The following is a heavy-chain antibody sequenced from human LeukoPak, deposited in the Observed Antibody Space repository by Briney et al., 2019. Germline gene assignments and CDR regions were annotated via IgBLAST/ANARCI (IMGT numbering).Heavy chain of an antibody. CDR3: ARGQGATVPQVGKNWFDP. Sequence: PSETLSLTCAVYIDSFSNYHWNWIRQTPSKGLEWIGEVNEVGGTNISPSLRNRVILSVDTSKNQFFLKLISMTVADTAVYYCARGQGATVPQVGKNWFDPWGQGTRVTVSS. CDR1: IDSFSNYH. CDR2: VNEVGGT. J-gene: IGHJ5*02. D-gene: IGHD1-26*01. V-gene: IGHV4-34*01.